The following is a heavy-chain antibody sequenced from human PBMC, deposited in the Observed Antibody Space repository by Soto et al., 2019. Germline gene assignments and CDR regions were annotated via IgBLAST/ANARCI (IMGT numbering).Heavy chain of an antibody. D-gene: IGHD1-26*01. CDR2: IIPILGIA. CDR1: GGTFSSYT. CDR3: AIAGGWELLGY. Sequence: QVQLVQSGAEVKKPGSSVKVSCKASGGTFSSYTISWVRQAPGQGLEWRGRIIPILGIANYAQKFQGRVTQTADKATSTAYMELSSLRSEDTAVYYCAIAGGWELLGYWGQGTLVTVSS. V-gene: IGHV1-69*02. J-gene: IGHJ4*02.